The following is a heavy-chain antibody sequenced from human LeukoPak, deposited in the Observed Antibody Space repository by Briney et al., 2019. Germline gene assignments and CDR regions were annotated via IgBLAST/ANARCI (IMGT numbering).Heavy chain of an antibody. D-gene: IGHD6-19*01. CDR3: AREQWLVVDY. J-gene: IGHJ4*02. CDR2: ISYDGSNK. V-gene: IGHV3-30-3*01. Sequence: GGSLRLSCAASGFTFSSYAMHWVRQAPGMGLEWVAVISYDGSNKYYADSVKGRFTISRDNSKNTLYLQMNSLRAEDTAVYYCAREQWLVVDYWGQGTLVTVSS. CDR1: GFTFSSYA.